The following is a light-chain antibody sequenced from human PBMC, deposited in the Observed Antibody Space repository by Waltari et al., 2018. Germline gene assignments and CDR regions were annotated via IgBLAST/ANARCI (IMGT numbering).Light chain of an antibody. V-gene: IGLV1-44*01. J-gene: IGLJ3*02. Sequence: SVLTPPPSASGTPGPRVTISCSVRSSNIGSNTVNWYQQLPGTAPKLLIYNNNQRPSGVPDRFSCSKSGTSASLGISGLQSEDEADYYCAAWDDSLNGHWVFGGGTKLTVL. CDR3: AAWDDSLNGHWV. CDR2: NNN. CDR1: SSNIGSNT.